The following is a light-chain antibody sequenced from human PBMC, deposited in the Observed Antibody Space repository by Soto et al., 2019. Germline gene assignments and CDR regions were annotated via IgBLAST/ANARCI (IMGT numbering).Light chain of an antibody. CDR2: AAS. Sequence: DIVLTQSPGTLSLSPGERATLSCRASQSVNNNYLAWYQQKPGQTPRLLIYAASTRATGIPDRFSGSGSGTDFTLTISRLEPEDFAVYYCQQYSSSPLWTFGQGTKVEVK. CDR1: QSVNNNY. V-gene: IGKV3-20*01. CDR3: QQYSSSPLWT. J-gene: IGKJ1*01.